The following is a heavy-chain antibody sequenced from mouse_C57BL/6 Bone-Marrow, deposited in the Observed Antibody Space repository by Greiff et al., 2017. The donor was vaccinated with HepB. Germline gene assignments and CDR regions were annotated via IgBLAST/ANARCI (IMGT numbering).Heavy chain of an antibody. J-gene: IGHJ2*01. CDR1: GYTFTSYW. CDR2: IDPNSGGT. CDR3: ATFITTVVEPVYFDY. V-gene: IGHV1-72*01. Sequence: QVHVKQPGAELVKPGASVKLSCKASGYTFTSYWMHWVKQRPGRGLEWIGRIDPNSGGTKYNEKFKSKATLTVDKPSSTAYMQLSSLTSEDSAVYYCATFITTVVEPVYFDYWGQGTTLTVSS. D-gene: IGHD1-1*01.